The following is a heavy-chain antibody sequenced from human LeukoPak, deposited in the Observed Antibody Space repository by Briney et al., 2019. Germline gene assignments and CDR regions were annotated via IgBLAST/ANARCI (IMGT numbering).Heavy chain of an antibody. CDR3: TRGSIAYYYMDV. CDR2: IYYSGST. J-gene: IGHJ6*03. D-gene: IGHD3-22*01. Sequence: SETLSLTCTVSGGSISSYYWSWIRQPPGKGLEWIGNIYYSGSTNYNPSLKGRVTISVDTSKNQFSLKLSSVTAADTAVYYCTRGSIAYYYMDVWGKGTTVTISS. CDR1: GGSISSYY. V-gene: IGHV4-59*01.